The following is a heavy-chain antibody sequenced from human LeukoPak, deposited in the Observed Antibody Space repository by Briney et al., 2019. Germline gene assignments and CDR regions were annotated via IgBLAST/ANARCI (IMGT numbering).Heavy chain of an antibody. CDR1: GYTFTSYN. V-gene: IGHV1-46*01. D-gene: IGHD2/OR15-2a*01. CDR3: ARDNRRNWFDP. J-gene: IGHJ5*02. CDR2: INPSGGSA. Sequence: GASVKVSCKASGYTFTSYNIHWVGQAPGQGLEWMGIINPSGGSASYAQKLQGRDTMTRDMSTSTVYMELSSLRSEDTAVYYCARDNRRNWFDPWGQGTLVTVSS.